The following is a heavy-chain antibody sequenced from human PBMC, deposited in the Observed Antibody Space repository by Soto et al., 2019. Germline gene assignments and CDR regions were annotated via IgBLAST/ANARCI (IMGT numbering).Heavy chain of an antibody. CDR3: ARADSSWDHLIDY. CDR2: ITHSGST. J-gene: IGHJ4*02. Sequence: SETLSLTCAVYGGSFSGYYWSWIRQPPGKGLEWIGEITHSGSTNYNPSLKSRVTISVDTSKNQFSLKLSSVTAADTAVYYCARADSSWDHLIDYWGQGTLVT. V-gene: IGHV4-34*01. CDR1: GGSFSGYY. D-gene: IGHD6-13*01.